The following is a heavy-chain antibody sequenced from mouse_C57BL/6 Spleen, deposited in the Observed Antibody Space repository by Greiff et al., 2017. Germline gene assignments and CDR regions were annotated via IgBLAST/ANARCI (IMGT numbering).Heavy chain of an antibody. D-gene: IGHD2-5*01. CDR3: AKGGYYSNSLFAY. J-gene: IGHJ3*01. CDR2: ISYSGST. Sequence: EVQLVESGPGMVKPSQSLSLTCTVTGYSITSGYDWHWIRHFPGNNLEWMGYISYSGSTNYNPSLKSRISITHDTSKNHFFLKLNSVTTEDTATYYCAKGGYYSNSLFAYWGQGTLVTVSA. V-gene: IGHV3-1*01. CDR1: GYSITSGYD.